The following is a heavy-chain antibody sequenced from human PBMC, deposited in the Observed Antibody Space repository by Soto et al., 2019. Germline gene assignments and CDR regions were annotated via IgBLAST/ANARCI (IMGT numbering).Heavy chain of an antibody. V-gene: IGHV3-23*01. Sequence: EVQLLESGGGLVQPGGSLRLSCAASGFTFSSYAMSWVRQAPGKGLEWVSAISGSGGSTYYADSVKGRFTISRDNSKNALYLQMNSLRAEDTAVYYCAKAKRNTTIFGVVSDYYYGMDVWGQGTTVTVSS. CDR2: ISGSGGST. CDR3: AKAKRNTTIFGVVSDYYYGMDV. CDR1: GFTFSSYA. D-gene: IGHD3-3*01. J-gene: IGHJ6*02.